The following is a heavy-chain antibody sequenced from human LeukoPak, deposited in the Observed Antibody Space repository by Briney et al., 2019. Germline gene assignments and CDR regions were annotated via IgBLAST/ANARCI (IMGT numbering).Heavy chain of an antibody. V-gene: IGHV1-46*01. D-gene: IGHD6-19*01. CDR1: GYTFTSYY. CDR3: ARDTDPHIAVAGTAPGAFDI. Sequence: GASVKVSCTASGYTFTSYYMHWVRQAPGQGLEWMGIINPSGGSTSYAQKFQGRVTMTRDMSTSTVYMEVSSLRSEDTAVYYCARDTDPHIAVAGTAPGAFDIWGQGTMVTVSS. CDR2: INPSGGST. J-gene: IGHJ3*02.